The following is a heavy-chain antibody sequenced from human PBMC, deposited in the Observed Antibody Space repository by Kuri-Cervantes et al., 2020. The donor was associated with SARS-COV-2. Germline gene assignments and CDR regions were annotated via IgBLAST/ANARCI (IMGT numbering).Heavy chain of an antibody. CDR1: GGSISSSSYY. J-gene: IGHJ3*02. D-gene: IGHD6-13*01. CDR3: ARKSSWYFALDI. CDR2: IYYSRST. Sequence: SETLSLTCTVSGGSISSSSYYWGWIRQPPGKGLEWIGSIYYSRSTYYNPSLKSRVTISVDTSKNQFSLKLSSVTAADTAVYYCARKSSWYFALDIWGQGTMVTVSS. V-gene: IGHV4-39*07.